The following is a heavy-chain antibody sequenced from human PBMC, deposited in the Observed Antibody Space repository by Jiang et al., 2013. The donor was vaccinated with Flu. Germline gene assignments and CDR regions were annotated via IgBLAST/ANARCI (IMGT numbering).Heavy chain of an antibody. CDR1: GFTFSSYA. CDR3: ARDQGGSSLDY. D-gene: IGHD6-13*01. Sequence: VQLLESGGGVVQPGRSLRLSCAASGFTFSSYAMHWVRQAPGKGLEWVAVISYDGSNKYYADSVKGRFTISRDNSKNTLYLQMNSLRAEDTAVYYCARDQGGSSLDYWGQGTLVTVSS. V-gene: IGHV3-30-3*01. J-gene: IGHJ4*02. CDR2: ISYDGSNK.